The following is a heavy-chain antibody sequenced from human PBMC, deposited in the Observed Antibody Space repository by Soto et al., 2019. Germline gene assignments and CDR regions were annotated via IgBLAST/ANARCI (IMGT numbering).Heavy chain of an antibody. CDR3: ARDRWGSYSFDS. V-gene: IGHV1-69*01. J-gene: IGHJ5*01. CDR1: GGVFRNYA. D-gene: IGHD1-26*01. CDR2: IIPVFGTA. Sequence: QVQLVQSGAEVKKPGSSVKVSCKASGGVFRNYAINWVRQAPGQGLEWMGGIIPVFGTADYPQKFQGRVTITADESTTTAYMELTSLKTEATAVYFCARDRWGSYSFDSWGQGTRVTVAS.